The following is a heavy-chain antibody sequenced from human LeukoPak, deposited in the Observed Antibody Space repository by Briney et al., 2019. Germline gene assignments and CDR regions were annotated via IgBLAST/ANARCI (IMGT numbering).Heavy chain of an antibody. CDR2: VYSSGST. CDR3: ARVWFGELSNHDY. V-gene: IGHV4-61*02. D-gene: IGHD3-10*01. CDR1: GGSISSGSYY. Sequence: PSQTLSLTCTVSGGSISSGSYYWSWIRQPAGKGPEWIGRVYSSGSTKYNPSLKSRVTISVDTSKNQFSLKLSSVTAADTAVYYCARVWFGELSNHDYWGQGTLVTVSS. J-gene: IGHJ4*02.